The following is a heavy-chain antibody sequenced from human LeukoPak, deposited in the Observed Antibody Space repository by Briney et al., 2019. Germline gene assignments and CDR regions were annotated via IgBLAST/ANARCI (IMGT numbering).Heavy chain of an antibody. CDR2: INGDGSDI. Sequence: PGGSLRLSCAVSGLTFRNYWMHWVRQGPGKGLVWVSRINGDGSDISYADSVKGRFTISRDNAKNTLSLQMNSLTDDDTALYYCTGGFGHNWSPFENWGQGTLVTVSS. J-gene: IGHJ4*02. CDR1: GLTFRNYW. CDR3: TGGFGHNWSPFEN. V-gene: IGHV3-74*01. D-gene: IGHD1-1*01.